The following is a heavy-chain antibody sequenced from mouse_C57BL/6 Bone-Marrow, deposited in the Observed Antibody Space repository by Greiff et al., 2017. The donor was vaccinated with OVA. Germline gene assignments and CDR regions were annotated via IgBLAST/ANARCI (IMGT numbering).Heavy chain of an antibody. Sequence: QVQLQQPGAELVKPGASVKLSCKASGYTFTSYWMHWVKQRPGQGLEWIGMIHPNSGSTNYNEKFKGKATLTVDKSSSTAYMQHSSLTPGDSPVYYCARRPFAYWGQGTLVTVSA. V-gene: IGHV1-64*01. CDR1: GYTFTSYW. CDR3: ARRPFAY. J-gene: IGHJ3*01. CDR2: IHPNSGST.